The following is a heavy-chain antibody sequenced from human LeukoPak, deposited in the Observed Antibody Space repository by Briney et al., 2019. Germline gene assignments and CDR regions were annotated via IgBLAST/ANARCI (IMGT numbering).Heavy chain of an antibody. D-gene: IGHD3-22*01. Sequence: GASVKVSCKTSGYSFSDYYMHWVRQAPGQGLEWMGWINPNSGGTNYAQKFQGRVTMTRDTSISTAYMELSRLRSDDTAVYYCARAMIVVGGSWFDPWGQGTLVTVSS. J-gene: IGHJ5*02. CDR1: GYSFSDYY. V-gene: IGHV1-2*02. CDR3: ARAMIVVGGSWFDP. CDR2: INPNSGGT.